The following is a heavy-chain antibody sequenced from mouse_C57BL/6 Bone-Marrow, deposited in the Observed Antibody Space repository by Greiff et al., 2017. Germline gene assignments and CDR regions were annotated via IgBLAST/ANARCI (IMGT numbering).Heavy chain of an antibody. CDR1: GYTFTDYE. CDR3: TREVITTDYAMDY. J-gene: IGHJ4*01. Sequence: VQLQQSGAELVRPGASVTLSCKASGYTFTDYEMHWVKQTPVHGLEWIGAIDPETGGTAYNQKFKGKAILTADKSSSTAYMELRSLTSEDSAVYYCTREVITTDYAMDYWGQGTSVTVSS. CDR2: IDPETGGT. V-gene: IGHV1-15*01. D-gene: IGHD1-1*01.